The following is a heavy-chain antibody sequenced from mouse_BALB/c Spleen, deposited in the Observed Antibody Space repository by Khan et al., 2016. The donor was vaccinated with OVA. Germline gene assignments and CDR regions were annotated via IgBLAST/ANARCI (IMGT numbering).Heavy chain of an antibody. J-gene: IGHJ2*01. CDR1: GYSIPSDYA. Sequence: EVQLQESGPGLVKPSQSLSLTCTVTGYSIPSDYAWNWIRQFPGNKLEWMGFISYSGNPNYNPSLKSRISITRDTSENQFFLQLNSVTTEDTATYYCARVYGGDFDYWGQGTTLTVSS. V-gene: IGHV3-2*02. D-gene: IGHD1-1*01. CDR2: ISYSGNP. CDR3: ARVYGGDFDY.